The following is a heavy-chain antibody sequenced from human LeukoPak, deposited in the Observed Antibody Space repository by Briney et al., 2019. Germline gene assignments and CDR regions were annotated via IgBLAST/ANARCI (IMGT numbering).Heavy chain of an antibody. CDR2: IIPIFGTA. J-gene: IGHJ4*02. CDR3: AKDPEIGVVITMSYFDY. D-gene: IGHD3-22*01. Sequence: SVKVSCKASGGTFSSYAISWVRQAPGQGLEWMGGIIPIFGTANYAQKFQGRVTITADESTSTAYMELSSLRSEDTAVYYCAKDPEIGVVITMSYFDYWGQGALVTVSS. V-gene: IGHV1-69*13. CDR1: GGTFSSYA.